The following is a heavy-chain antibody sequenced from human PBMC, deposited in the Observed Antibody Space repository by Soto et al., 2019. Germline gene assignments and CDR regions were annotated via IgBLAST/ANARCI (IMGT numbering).Heavy chain of an antibody. Sequence: EVQLLESGGGLVQPGGSLRLSCAASGFTFSSYAMSWVRQAPGKGLEWVSAISGSGGSTYYADSVKGRFTISRDNSKNTLYLQINSLRAEDTAVYYCAKRGRYYGSGSYYTQNDAFDIWGQGTMVTVSS. CDR2: ISGSGGST. CDR3: AKRGRYYGSGSYYTQNDAFDI. J-gene: IGHJ3*02. D-gene: IGHD3-10*01. CDR1: GFTFSSYA. V-gene: IGHV3-23*01.